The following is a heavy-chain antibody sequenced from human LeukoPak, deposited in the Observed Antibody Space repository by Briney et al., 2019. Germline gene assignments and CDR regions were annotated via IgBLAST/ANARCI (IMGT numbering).Heavy chain of an antibody. CDR2: MYTSGST. J-gene: IGHJ4*02. CDR3: ARERSTAAGTGRPFDY. CDR1: GGSISSYF. V-gene: IGHV4-4*07. D-gene: IGHD6-13*01. Sequence: SETLSLTCTVSGGSISSYFRGWIRQPAGKGLECIVRMYTSGSTNCNPSLKSRVIMSVDTSKNQFSLNLTSVTAADTAVYYCARERSTAAGTGRPFDYWGQGTLVTVSS.